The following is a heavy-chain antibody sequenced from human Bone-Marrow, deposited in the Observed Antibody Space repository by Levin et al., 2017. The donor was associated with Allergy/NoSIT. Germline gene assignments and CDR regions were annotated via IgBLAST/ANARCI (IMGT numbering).Heavy chain of an antibody. CDR1: GFTVSDYY. CDR3: ARDADYSNSGFDY. D-gene: IGHD4-11*01. CDR2: IYSGGST. J-gene: IGHJ4*02. Sequence: GESLKISCAASGFTVSDYYMTWVRQAPGKGLEWVSVIYSGGSTYYADSVKGRFTISRDDSKNILFLQMNSLRAGDTAVYYCARDADYSNSGFDYWGQGTLVAVSS. V-gene: IGHV3-66*01.